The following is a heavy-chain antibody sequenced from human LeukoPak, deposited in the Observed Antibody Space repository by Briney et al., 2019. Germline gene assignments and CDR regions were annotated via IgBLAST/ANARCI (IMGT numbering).Heavy chain of an antibody. CDR1: GFTFSSYG. Sequence: GGSLRLSCAASGFTFSSYGMHWVRQAPGKGLEWVAFVRYDGSNKYYADSVKGRFTISRDNSKNTLYLQMNSLRAEDTAVYYCAKGGYCSGGSCSDAFDIWGPGTMATVSS. J-gene: IGHJ3*02. CDR2: VRYDGSNK. CDR3: AKGGYCSGGSCSDAFDI. V-gene: IGHV3-30*02. D-gene: IGHD2-15*01.